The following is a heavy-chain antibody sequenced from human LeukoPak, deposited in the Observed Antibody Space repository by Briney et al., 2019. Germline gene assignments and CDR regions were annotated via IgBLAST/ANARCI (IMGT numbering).Heavy chain of an antibody. Sequence: PSETLSLTCTVSGGSISSYYWSWIRQPPGKGLEWIGYIYYSGSTNYNPSLKSRVTISVDTSKNQFSLKLSSVTAADTAVYYCARVMGIAVAGANNFDSWGQGTLVTVSS. CDR3: ARVMGIAVAGANNFDS. D-gene: IGHD6-19*01. CDR1: GGSISSYY. J-gene: IGHJ4*02. V-gene: IGHV4-59*12. CDR2: IYYSGST.